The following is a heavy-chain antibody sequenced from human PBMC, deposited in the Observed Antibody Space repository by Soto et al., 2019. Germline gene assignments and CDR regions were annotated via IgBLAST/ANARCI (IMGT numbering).Heavy chain of an antibody. J-gene: IGHJ3*02. D-gene: IGHD5-18*01. CDR2: ISYDGSNK. CDR1: VFTFSTYG. CDR3: AKDGTSMVHGFDI. Sequence: LRLSCAVSVFTFSTYGVHWVCKAPGKGLEWVAVISYDGSNKYYADSVKGRFTISRANSKNTLHLQMNSLSAEDTVVYYCAKDGTSMVHGFDIWGQGTRVTVSS. V-gene: IGHV3-30*18.